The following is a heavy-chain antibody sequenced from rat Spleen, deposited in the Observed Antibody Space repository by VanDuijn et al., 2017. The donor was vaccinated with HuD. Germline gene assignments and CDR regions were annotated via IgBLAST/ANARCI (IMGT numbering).Heavy chain of an antibody. D-gene: IGHD4-3*01. CDR1: GFTFSNYD. V-gene: IGHV5-25*01. J-gene: IGHJ2*01. CDR2: ISTGGGNT. CDR3: TREGNSGYDY. Sequence: EVQLVESGGGLVQPGRSLKLSCAASGFTFSNYDMAWVRQAPTKGLEWIASISTGGGNTYYPDSVKGRFTISRDNAKSTLYLQMNSLRSEDTATYYCTREGNSGYDYWGQGVMVTVSS.